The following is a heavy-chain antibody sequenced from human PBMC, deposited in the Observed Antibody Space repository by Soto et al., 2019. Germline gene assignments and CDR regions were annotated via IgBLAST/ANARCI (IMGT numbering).Heavy chain of an antibody. CDR3: VRSDGRY. CDR2: IYYSGST. J-gene: IGHJ4*02. Sequence: SETLSLTCTVSGGSISSYYWSWIRQPPGKGLEWIGYIYYSGSTNYSPSLKSRVTISVDTSKNQFSLKLSSVTAADTAVYYCVRSDGRYWGQGTLVTVS. CDR1: GGSISSYY. V-gene: IGHV4-59*01.